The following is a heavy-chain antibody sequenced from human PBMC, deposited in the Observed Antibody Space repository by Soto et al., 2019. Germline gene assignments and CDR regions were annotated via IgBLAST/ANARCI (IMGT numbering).Heavy chain of an antibody. Sequence: ASVKVSCKASGYTFTGYYMHWVRRAPGQGLEWMGWINPNSGGTNYAQKFQGWVTMTRDTSISTAYMELSRLRSDDTAVYYCARELYYYDSSGYPHRYFDYWGQGTLVTVSS. V-gene: IGHV1-2*04. J-gene: IGHJ4*02. D-gene: IGHD3-22*01. CDR3: ARELYYYDSSGYPHRYFDY. CDR2: INPNSGGT. CDR1: GYTFTGYY.